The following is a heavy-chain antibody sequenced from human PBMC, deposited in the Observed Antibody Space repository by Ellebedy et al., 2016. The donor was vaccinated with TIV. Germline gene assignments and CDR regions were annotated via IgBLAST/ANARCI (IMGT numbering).Heavy chain of an antibody. CDR3: ARVECSDGSCYGPNGDDAFDI. V-gene: IGHV1-69*04. CDR2: IIPILGIA. Sequence: AASVKVSCKASGGTFSSYAISWVRQAPGQGLEWMGRIIPILGIANYAQKFQGRVTITADKSTSTAYMELSSLRSEDTAVYYCARVECSDGSCYGPNGDDAFDIWGQGTMVTVSS. CDR1: GGTFSSYA. D-gene: IGHD2-15*01. J-gene: IGHJ3*02.